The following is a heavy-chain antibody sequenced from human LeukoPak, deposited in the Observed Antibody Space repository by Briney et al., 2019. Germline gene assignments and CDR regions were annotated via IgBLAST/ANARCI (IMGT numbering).Heavy chain of an antibody. J-gene: IGHJ5*02. CDR1: GFTATNNY. V-gene: IGHV3-66*01. D-gene: IGHD4/OR15-4a*01. Sequence: PRRTPSLSCAASGFTATNNYMKWVRQAPAERQEWVSLINRGGAPNYADPLKGRFTIYRDSAKNTLYLQMNSLRAEDTAVYYCARDPPAVRTNTYAWGQGTLVTVSS. CDR2: INRGGAP. CDR3: ARDPPAVRTNTYA.